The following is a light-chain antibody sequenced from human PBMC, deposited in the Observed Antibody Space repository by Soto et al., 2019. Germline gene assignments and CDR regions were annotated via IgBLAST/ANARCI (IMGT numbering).Light chain of an antibody. CDR2: AAS. Sequence: DIQMTQSPSSLSASVGDRVTITCRASQGISNYLAWYQQKPGKVPRLLIYAASTLRSGVPSRFSGSGSGTDFTLTINNLQPEDVATYYCQKYNSAPPWTFGQGTKVDIK. CDR1: QGISNY. CDR3: QKYNSAPPWT. V-gene: IGKV1-27*01. J-gene: IGKJ1*01.